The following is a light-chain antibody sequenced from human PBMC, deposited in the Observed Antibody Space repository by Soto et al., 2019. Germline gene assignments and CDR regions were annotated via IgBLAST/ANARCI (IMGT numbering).Light chain of an antibody. CDR3: SSYTSSSVV. V-gene: IGLV2-14*01. J-gene: IGLJ2*01. CDR1: SSDVGGYNY. Sequence: QPVLTQPASVSGSPGQSITISCTGTSSDVGGYNYVSWYQQHPGKAPKLMIYEVSNRPSGVSNRFSGSKSGNTASLTISGIQAEDEADYYCSSYTSSSVVFGGGTTLTVL. CDR2: EVS.